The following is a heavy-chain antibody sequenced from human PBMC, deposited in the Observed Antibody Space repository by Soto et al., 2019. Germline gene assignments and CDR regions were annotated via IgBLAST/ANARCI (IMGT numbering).Heavy chain of an antibody. D-gene: IGHD3-3*01. Sequence: SETLSLTCTVSGGSISSGGYFWTWIRQLPGKGLEWIGYIFYSGNSGNTYYNPSLKSRVTISVDTSKNQFSLKLSSVTAADTAVYYCARGFLEWLSHPYYGMDVWGQGTTVTVSS. CDR3: ARGFLEWLSHPYYGMDV. CDR2: IFYSGNSGNT. V-gene: IGHV4-31*02. CDR1: GGSISSGGYF. J-gene: IGHJ6*02.